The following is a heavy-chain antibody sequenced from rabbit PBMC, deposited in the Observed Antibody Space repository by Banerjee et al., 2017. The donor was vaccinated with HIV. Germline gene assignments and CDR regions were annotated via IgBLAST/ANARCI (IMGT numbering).Heavy chain of an antibody. D-gene: IGHD4-1*01. Sequence: QEQLEESGGDLVQPEGSLTLTCKASGFDFSSNAMCWVRRAPGKGLEWIACIYTGSGSALYVSWAKGRFTISKTSSTTVTLQMTSLTAADTATYFCARDLAGVIGWNFDLWGPGTLVTVS. CDR3: ARDLAGVIGWNFDL. CDR1: GFDFSSNA. CDR2: IYTGSGSA. V-gene: IGHV1S45*01. J-gene: IGHJ4*01.